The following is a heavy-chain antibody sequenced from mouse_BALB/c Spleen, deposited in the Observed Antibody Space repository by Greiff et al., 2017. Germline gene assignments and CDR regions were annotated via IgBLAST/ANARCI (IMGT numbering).Heavy chain of an antibody. CDR3: ARSRSNYYDYDEGYYAIDY. Sequence: EVKLVESGGGLVKPGGSLKLSCAASGFTFSSYAMSWVRQTPEKRLEWVASISSGGSTYFQNRVKGRFTITTDNTRNILYLQMSSLRSEDTAMYYCARSRSNYYDYDEGYYAIDYWGQGTSVTVSS. V-gene: IGHV5-6-5*01. CDR2: ISSGGST. J-gene: IGHJ4*01. CDR1: GFTFSSYA. D-gene: IGHD2-4*01.